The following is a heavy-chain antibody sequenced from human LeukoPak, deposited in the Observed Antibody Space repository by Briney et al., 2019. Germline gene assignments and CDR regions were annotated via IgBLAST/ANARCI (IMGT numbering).Heavy chain of an antibody. CDR2: LWYDGRNK. CDR3: ARDPQHSMDV. D-gene: IGHD5-18*01. J-gene: IGHJ6*02. V-gene: IGHV3-33*01. CDR1: GLTLSSHG. Sequence: GRSLRLSCVASGLTLSSHGMHWVRQAPGKGLEWVAVLWYDGRNKYYADSVKGRFTISRDDSKNTLYLQMNSLRAEDTAVYYCARDPQHSMDVWGQGTTITVSS.